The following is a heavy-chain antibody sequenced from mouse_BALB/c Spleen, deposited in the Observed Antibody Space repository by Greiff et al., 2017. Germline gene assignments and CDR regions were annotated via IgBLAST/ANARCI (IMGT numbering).Heavy chain of an antibody. CDR2: INSNGGST. CDR3: ARQGYGSSYDYAMDY. Sequence: EVQRVESGGGLVKLGGSLKLSCAASGFTFSSYYMSWVRQTPEKRLELVAAINSNGGSTYYPDTVKGRFTISRDNAKNTLYLQMSSLKSEDTALYYCARQGYGSSYDYAMDYWGQGTSVTVSS. J-gene: IGHJ4*01. D-gene: IGHD1-1*01. CDR1: GFTFSSYY. V-gene: IGHV5-6-2*01.